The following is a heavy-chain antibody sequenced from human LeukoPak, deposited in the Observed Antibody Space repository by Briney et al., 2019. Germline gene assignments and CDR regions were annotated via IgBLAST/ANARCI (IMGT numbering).Heavy chain of an antibody. Sequence: GGSLRLSCAASGFILSNYRMNWVRQAPGKGLEWVSYISSSGNSREYADSVKGRFTISRDNAKNSLYLQMNSLRAEDTAVYYCARSQILRGGAFDIWGQGTMVTVSS. CDR2: ISSSGNSR. CDR3: ARSQILRGGAFDI. CDR1: GFILSNYR. V-gene: IGHV3-48*04. D-gene: IGHD3-16*01. J-gene: IGHJ3*02.